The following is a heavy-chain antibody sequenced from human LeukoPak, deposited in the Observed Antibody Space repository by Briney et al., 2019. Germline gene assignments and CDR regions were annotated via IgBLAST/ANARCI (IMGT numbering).Heavy chain of an antibody. CDR2: INHSGST. CDR1: GGSFSGYY. J-gene: IGHJ4*02. V-gene: IGHV4-34*01. CDR3: ARVFRQLVDY. Sequence: SETLSLTCAVYGGSFSGYYWSWIRQPPGKGLEWIGEINHSGSTNYNPSLKSRVTISVDTSKNQFSLKLSSVTAADTAVYYCARVFRQLVDYWGQGTLVTVSS. D-gene: IGHD6-13*01.